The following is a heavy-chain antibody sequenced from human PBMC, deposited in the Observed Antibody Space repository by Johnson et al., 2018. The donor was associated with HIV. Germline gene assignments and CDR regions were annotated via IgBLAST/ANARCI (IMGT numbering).Heavy chain of an antibody. CDR3: VTPVAAAGPDAFDI. J-gene: IGHJ3*02. CDR1: GFTFSSYA. Sequence: VQLVESGGGLVQPGGSLRLSCAASGFTFSSYAMTWVRQAPGKGLEWVSAISGSGGSTYYADPVKGRFTISRDNSKNSLYLQMNSLSAEDPAVYYCVTPVAAAGPDAFDIWGQGTMVTVSS. V-gene: IGHV3-23*04. CDR2: ISGSGGST. D-gene: IGHD6-13*01.